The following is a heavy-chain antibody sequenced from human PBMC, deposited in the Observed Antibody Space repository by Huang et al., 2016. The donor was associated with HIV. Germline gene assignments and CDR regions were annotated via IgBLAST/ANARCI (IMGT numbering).Heavy chain of an antibody. CDR3: ARGGYSNFDY. J-gene: IGHJ4*02. V-gene: IGHV3-7*01. CDR2: IKHDGSQN. D-gene: IGHD2-15*01. CDR1: GFTFNSHW. Sequence: EVQLVESGGGLVQPGGSLRFSCAASGFTFNSHWMSWVRQEPGKGLVWVANIKHDGSQNNYMDAVKGRFTISRDNAKNSLALQMNSLRADDTAVYDCARGGYSNFDYWGQGTLVTVSS.